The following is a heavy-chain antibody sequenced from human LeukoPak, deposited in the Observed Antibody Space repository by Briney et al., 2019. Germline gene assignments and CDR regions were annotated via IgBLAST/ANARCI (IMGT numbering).Heavy chain of an antibody. J-gene: IGHJ4*02. V-gene: IGHV4-59*03. Sequence: SETLSLTCTVSGGSISSYYWSWIRQPPGKGLEWIGYIYYSGSTNYNPSLKSRVTTSVETSNNQFSLKLSSVTAADTAVYYCATGGHGITAAGDYYFDYWGQGTLVTVSS. CDR2: IYYSGST. CDR3: ATGGHGITAAGDYYFDY. CDR1: GGSISSYY. D-gene: IGHD6-13*01.